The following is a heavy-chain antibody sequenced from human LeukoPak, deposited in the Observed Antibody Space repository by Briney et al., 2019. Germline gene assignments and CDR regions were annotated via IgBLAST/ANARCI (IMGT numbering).Heavy chain of an antibody. Sequence: GASVKVSCKSSGYTFTACYMHMVRQAPGQGLEWMGWINPDSGGTNYVEKFQGRVTMTRDTSISTVYMDLSSLRSDDTAVYYCARDNSGNDYWGQGTLVTVSS. V-gene: IGHV1-2*02. D-gene: IGHD4-23*01. CDR1: GYTFTACY. CDR3: ARDNSGNDY. J-gene: IGHJ4*02. CDR2: INPDSGGT.